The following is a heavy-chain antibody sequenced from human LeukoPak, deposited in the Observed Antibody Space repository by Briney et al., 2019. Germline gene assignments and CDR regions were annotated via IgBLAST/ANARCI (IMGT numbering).Heavy chain of an antibody. Sequence: PGGSLRLSCAASGFTFSNYALHWVRQAPGKGLEWVAVISYDGSNKFYADSVKGRFTISRDNSKNTLYLQMNSLRAEDTAVYYCAKGDLKVGSLRRGAFDIWGQGTMVTVSS. D-gene: IGHD6-13*01. CDR2: ISYDGSNK. CDR3: AKGDLKVGSLRRGAFDI. CDR1: GFTFSNYA. J-gene: IGHJ3*02. V-gene: IGHV3-30*04.